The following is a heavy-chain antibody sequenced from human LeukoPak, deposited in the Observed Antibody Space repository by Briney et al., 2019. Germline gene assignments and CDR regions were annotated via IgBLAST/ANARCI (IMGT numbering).Heavy chain of an antibody. J-gene: IGHJ3*02. CDR3: ARGGRWELPRPYAFDI. V-gene: IGHV1-18*01. CDR2: ISAYNGHT. Sequence: GASVKVSCKASGYTFTSYGISWVRQAPGQGLEWMGCISAYNGHTNYAQKLQGRVTMTTDTSTSTAYMELRSLRSDDTAVYYCARGGRWELPRPYAFDIWGQGTMVTVSS. D-gene: IGHD1-26*01. CDR1: GYTFTSYG.